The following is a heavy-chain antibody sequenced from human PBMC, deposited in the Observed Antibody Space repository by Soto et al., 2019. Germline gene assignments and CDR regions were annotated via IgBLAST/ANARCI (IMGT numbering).Heavy chain of an antibody. J-gene: IGHJ5*02. CDR3: ARDRRITIFGVVTA. Sequence: PVGSLRLSCAASGFTFSSYWMSWVRQAPGKGLEWVASINQDGSEKYYVDSVKGRFTISRDNAKNSLYLQMNSLRAEDTAVYYCARDRRITIFGVVTAWGQGTLVTVSS. V-gene: IGHV3-7*01. CDR2: INQDGSEK. D-gene: IGHD3-3*01. CDR1: GFTFSSYW.